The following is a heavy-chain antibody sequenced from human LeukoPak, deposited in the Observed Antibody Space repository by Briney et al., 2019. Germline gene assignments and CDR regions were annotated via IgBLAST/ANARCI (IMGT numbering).Heavy chain of an antibody. V-gene: IGHV4-31*03. Sequence: PSETLSLTFTVSGGSISSGGYYWSWIRQHPGKGLEWIGYIYYSGSTYYNPSLKSRVTISVDTSKNQFSLKLSSVTAADPAVYYCARGLIGYSYGFSGFDPWGQGTLVTVSS. CDR2: IYYSGST. CDR1: GGSISSGGYY. J-gene: IGHJ5*02. D-gene: IGHD5-18*01. CDR3: ARGLIGYSYGFSGFDP.